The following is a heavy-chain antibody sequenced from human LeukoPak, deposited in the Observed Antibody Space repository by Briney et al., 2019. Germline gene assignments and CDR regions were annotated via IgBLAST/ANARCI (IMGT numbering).Heavy chain of an antibody. CDR1: GFTFSSYW. Sequence: GGSLRLSRAASGFTFSSYWMHWVRQAPGKGLVWVSRINSDGSSTSYADSLKGRFTISRDNAKNTLYLQMNSLRAEDTAVYYCARDPGYSSILDYWGQGTLVTVSS. J-gene: IGHJ4*02. CDR2: INSDGSST. CDR3: ARDPGYSSILDY. V-gene: IGHV3-74*01. D-gene: IGHD6-13*01.